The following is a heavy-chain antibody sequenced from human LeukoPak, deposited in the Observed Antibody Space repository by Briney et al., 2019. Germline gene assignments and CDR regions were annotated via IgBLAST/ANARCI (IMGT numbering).Heavy chain of an antibody. Sequence: PSETLSLTCTVSGGSISSYYWSWIRQPPGKGLEWIGYVYYSGSTNYNPSLKSRVTISVDTSKNQFSLKLSSVTAADTAVYYCARGGGGYDYGFDYWGQGTLVTVSS. CDR1: GGSISSYY. D-gene: IGHD5-12*01. CDR3: ARGGGGYDYGFDY. CDR2: VYYSGST. J-gene: IGHJ4*02. V-gene: IGHV4-59*01.